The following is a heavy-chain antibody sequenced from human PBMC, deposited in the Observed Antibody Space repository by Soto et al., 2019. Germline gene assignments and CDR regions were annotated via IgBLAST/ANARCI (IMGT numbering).Heavy chain of an antibody. CDR2: IYYSGST. V-gene: IGHV4-39*01. J-gene: IGHJ4*02. CDR1: GGSISSSSYY. CDR3: ARHTPAISISDH. D-gene: IGHD2-15*01. Sequence: QLQLQESGPGLVKPSETLSLTCTVSGGSISSSSYYWGWIRQPPGKGLEWIGSIYYSGSTYYNPSLQSRVTLSVDTSTNHFSLKLSSVTAADTAVYYCARHTPAISISDHWGQGTLVTVSS.